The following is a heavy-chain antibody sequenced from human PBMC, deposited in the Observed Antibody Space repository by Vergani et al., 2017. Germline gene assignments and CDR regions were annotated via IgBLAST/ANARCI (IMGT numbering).Heavy chain of an antibody. V-gene: IGHV3-30*02. Sequence: QVQLVESGGGVVQPGGSLRLSCAASGFTFSSYGMHWVRQAPGKGLEWVAFIRFDGSNKFYVDSVKVRFTISRDNSKNTLYLQMNSLRAEDTAVYYCARDPYDSGYNAFDIWGQGTMVTVSS. CDR2: IRFDGSNK. CDR3: ARDPYDSGYNAFDI. D-gene: IGHD3-22*01. CDR1: GFTFSSYG. J-gene: IGHJ3*02.